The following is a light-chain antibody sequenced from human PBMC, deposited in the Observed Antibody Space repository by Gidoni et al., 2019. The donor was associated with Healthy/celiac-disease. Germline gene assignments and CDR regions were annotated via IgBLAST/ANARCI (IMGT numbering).Light chain of an antibody. Sequence: EIVLTQSPGTLSLSPGERATLSCRASQSVSSSYLAWYQQKPGQAPRLLIYGASSRATGIPDRFSGSGSGTDFTLTISRLEPEDFAVYYCQQYGSSHPTFXPXTKVDIK. CDR2: GAS. CDR3: QQYGSSHPT. J-gene: IGKJ3*01. V-gene: IGKV3-20*01. CDR1: QSVSSSY.